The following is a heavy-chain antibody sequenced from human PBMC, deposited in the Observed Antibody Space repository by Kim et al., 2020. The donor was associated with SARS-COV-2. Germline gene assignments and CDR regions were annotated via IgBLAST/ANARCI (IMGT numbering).Heavy chain of an antibody. J-gene: IGHJ6*02. D-gene: IGHD3-10*01. Sequence: SETLSLTCTVSGGSISSSCSYLGCIRKPPGRGLDWIGSINSGGSTYYNPSLKIRVTISIDTLNQFSLKLSSVTAADTAVYYCARKSGRGYGSGSYYYHYDMAVWGQGTTVTVSS. CDR2: INSGGST. CDR1: GGSISSSCSY. V-gene: IGHV4-39*07. CDR3: ARKSGRGYGSGSYYYHYDMAV.